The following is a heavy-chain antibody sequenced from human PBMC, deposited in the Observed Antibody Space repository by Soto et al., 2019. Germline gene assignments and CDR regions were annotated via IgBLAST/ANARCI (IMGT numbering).Heavy chain of an antibody. J-gene: IGHJ4*02. Sequence: SVKVSCKASGGTFSSYTISWVRQAPGQGLEWMGRIIPILGIANYAQKFQGRVTITADKSTSTAYMELSSLRSEDTAVYYCARSVGGSKVNFDYLGQGTLVTVSS. D-gene: IGHD4-4*01. V-gene: IGHV1-69*02. CDR1: GGTFSSYT. CDR3: ARSVGGSKVNFDY. CDR2: IIPILGIA.